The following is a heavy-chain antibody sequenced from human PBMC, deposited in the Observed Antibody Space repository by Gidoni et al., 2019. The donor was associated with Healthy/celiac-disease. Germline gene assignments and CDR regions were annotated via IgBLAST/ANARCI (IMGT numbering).Heavy chain of an antibody. CDR2: IWYDGSNK. Sequence: QVQLVESGGGVVQPGRSLRLSCAASGFTFSSYGMHWVRQAPGQGLEWVAVIWYDGSNKYYADSVKGRFTISRDNSKNTLYLQMNSLRAEDTAVYYCARDRIGSIGPWGQGTLVTVSS. V-gene: IGHV3-33*01. CDR1: GFTFSSYG. D-gene: IGHD1-26*01. CDR3: ARDRIGSIGP. J-gene: IGHJ5*02.